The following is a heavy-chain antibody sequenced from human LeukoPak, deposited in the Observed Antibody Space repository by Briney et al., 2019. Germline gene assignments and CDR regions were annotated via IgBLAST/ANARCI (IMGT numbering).Heavy chain of an antibody. J-gene: IGHJ6*03. CDR2: IYYSGST. V-gene: IGHV4-59*01. CDR3: ARTMTLYYYYMDV. Sequence: SETLSLTCTVSGGSISSYYWSWIRQPPGKGLEWIGYIYYSGSTNYNPSLKSRVTISVDTSKNQFSLKLSSVTAADTAVYYCARTMTLYYYYMDVWGKGTTVTISS. CDR1: GGSISSYY.